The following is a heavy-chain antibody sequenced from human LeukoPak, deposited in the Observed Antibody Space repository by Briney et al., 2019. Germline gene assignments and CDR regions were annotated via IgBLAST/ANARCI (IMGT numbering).Heavy chain of an antibody. J-gene: IGHJ4*02. Sequence: GSLRLSCAASGFTFSSYGMHWVRQAPGEGLEWVAFIRYDGSNKYYADSVKGRFTISRDNSKNTLYLQMNSLRAEDTAVYYCAEDQGGSFDYWGQGTLVTVSS. V-gene: IGHV3-30*02. CDR3: AEDQGGSFDY. D-gene: IGHD5-12*01. CDR2: IRYDGSNK. CDR1: GFTFSSYG.